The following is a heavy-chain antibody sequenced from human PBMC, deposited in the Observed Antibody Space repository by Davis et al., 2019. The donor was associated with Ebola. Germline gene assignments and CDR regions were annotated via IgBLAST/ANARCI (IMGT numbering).Heavy chain of an antibody. CDR3: ARVVHFWSGYYIGWFDP. CDR1: GFTFSSYS. V-gene: IGHV3-21*01. J-gene: IGHJ5*02. Sequence: GESLKISCAASGFTFSSYSMNWVRQAPGKGLEWVSSISSSSSYIYYADSVKGRFTISRDNAKHSLYLQMNSLRAEDTAVYYCARVVHFWSGYYIGWFDPWGQGTLVTVSS. D-gene: IGHD3-3*02. CDR2: ISSSSSYI.